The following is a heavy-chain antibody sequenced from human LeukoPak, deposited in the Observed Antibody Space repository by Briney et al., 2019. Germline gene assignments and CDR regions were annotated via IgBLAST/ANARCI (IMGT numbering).Heavy chain of an antibody. CDR3: AREGSGGSCYSIAGVCPFDI. Sequence: KPSETLSLTCTVSGGSISSYYWSWIRQPPGKGLEWIGYIYYSGSTNYNPSLKSRVTISVDTSKNQFSLKLSSVTAADTAVYYCAREGSGGSCYSIAGVCPFDIWGQGTMVTVSS. V-gene: IGHV4-59*01. CDR1: GGSISSYY. J-gene: IGHJ3*02. D-gene: IGHD2-15*01. CDR2: IYYSGST.